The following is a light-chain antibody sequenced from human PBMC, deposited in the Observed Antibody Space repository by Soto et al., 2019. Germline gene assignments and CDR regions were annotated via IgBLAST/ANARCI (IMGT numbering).Light chain of an antibody. CDR3: QKYNSAPPT. V-gene: IGKV1-27*01. CDR2: AAS. Sequence: DIQMTQSPSSLSASVGDRVTITCRASQSIDSYLAWYQQKPGKVPKLLIYAASTLQSGVPSRFSGSGSGTDFTLTISSLQPEDVATYYCQKYNSAPPTLGQGTKVDIK. J-gene: IGKJ1*01. CDR1: QSIDSY.